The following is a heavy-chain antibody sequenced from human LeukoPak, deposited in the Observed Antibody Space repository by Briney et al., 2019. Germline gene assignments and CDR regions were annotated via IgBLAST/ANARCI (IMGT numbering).Heavy chain of an antibody. CDR1: GGSFSGYY. CDR3: ARAPLVRFFPDY. D-gene: IGHD3-3*01. V-gene: IGHV4-34*01. Sequence: SETLSHTCAVYGGSFSGYYWSWIRQPPGKGLEWIGEINHSGRTNYNPSLKSRVTISVDTSKNQFSLKLSSVTAADTAVYYCARAPLVRFFPDYWGQGTLVTVSS. J-gene: IGHJ4*02. CDR2: INHSGRT.